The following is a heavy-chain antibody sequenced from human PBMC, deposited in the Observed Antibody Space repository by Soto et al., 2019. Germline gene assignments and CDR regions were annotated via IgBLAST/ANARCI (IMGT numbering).Heavy chain of an antibody. Sequence: SETLSLTCTVSGGSISSGGYYWSWIRQHPGKGLEWIGYIYYSGSTYYNPSLKSRVTISVDTSKNQFSLKLSSVTAADTAVYYCAREERHYDFWSGYYTVGYGMDVWGQGTPVTVS. D-gene: IGHD3-3*01. CDR2: IYYSGST. V-gene: IGHV4-31*03. CDR3: AREERHYDFWSGYYTVGYGMDV. CDR1: GGSISSGGYY. J-gene: IGHJ6*02.